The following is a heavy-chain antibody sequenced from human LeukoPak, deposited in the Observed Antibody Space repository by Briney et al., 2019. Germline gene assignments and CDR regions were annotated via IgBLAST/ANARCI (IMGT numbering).Heavy chain of an antibody. D-gene: IGHD1-26*01. CDR1: GFTFYKNG. V-gene: IGHV3-23*01. CDR2: SSAGST. Sequence: GRSLRLSCAAPGFTFYKNGMSWVRKAPGKGLEWVASSSAGSTYYADSVKGRFTISRDNSKNTLYLQMNSLRAEDTAVYYCAKDNGGSFFQDALDIWGQGTMVTVSS. J-gene: IGHJ3*02. CDR3: AKDNGGSFFQDALDI.